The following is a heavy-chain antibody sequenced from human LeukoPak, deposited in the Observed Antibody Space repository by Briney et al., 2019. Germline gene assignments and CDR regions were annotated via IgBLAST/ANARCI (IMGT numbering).Heavy chain of an antibody. CDR2: ISAYNGNT. V-gene: IGHV1-18*01. J-gene: IGHJ5*02. D-gene: IGHD2-2*01. CDR3: ARGGGSRDIVVVPAAIWFDP. Sequence: GASVKVSRKASGYTFTSYGISWVRQAPGQGLERMGWISAYNGNTNYAQKLQGRVTMTTDTSTSTAYMELRSLRSDDTAVYYCARGGGSRDIVVVPAAIWFDPWGQGTLVTVSS. CDR1: GYTFTSYG.